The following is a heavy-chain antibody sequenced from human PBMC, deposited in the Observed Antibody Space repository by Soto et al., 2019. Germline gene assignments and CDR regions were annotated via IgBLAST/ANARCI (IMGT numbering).Heavy chain of an antibody. V-gene: IGHV4-39*01. D-gene: IGHD3-10*01. CDR3: LCGSGSYYNRWYYYYGMDV. J-gene: IGHJ6*02. Sequence: SETLSLTCTVSGGSISSSSYYWGWIRQPPGKGLEWIGSTYYSGSTYYNPSLKSRVTISVDTSKNQFSLKLSSVTAADTAVYYCLCGSGSYYNRWYYYYGMDVWGQGTTVTVSS. CDR2: TYYSGST. CDR1: GGSISSSSYY.